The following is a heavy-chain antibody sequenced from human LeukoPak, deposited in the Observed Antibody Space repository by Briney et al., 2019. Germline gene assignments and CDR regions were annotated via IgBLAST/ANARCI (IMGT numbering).Heavy chain of an antibody. D-gene: IGHD6-19*01. J-gene: IGHJ4*02. Sequence: PGGSLRLSCAASGFTLSSYAMSWVRQAPGKGLEWVPPISGSGSSTYYADSVKGRFTISRDNSKNTLYLQMNSLRAEDTAVYYCAKGVAVASPYYFDYWGQGTLVTVSS. CDR3: AKGVAVASPYYFDY. CDR2: ISGSGSST. V-gene: IGHV3-23*01. CDR1: GFTLSSYA.